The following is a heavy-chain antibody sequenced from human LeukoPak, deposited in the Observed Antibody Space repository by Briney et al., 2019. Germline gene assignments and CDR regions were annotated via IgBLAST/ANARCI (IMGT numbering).Heavy chain of an antibody. CDR3: ARGESSGYPFDY. D-gene: IGHD3-22*01. CDR2: INHSGST. CDR1: GGSFSGYY. V-gene: IGHV4-34*01. Sequence: SETLSLTCAVYGGSFSGYYWSWIRQPPGKGLEWIGEINHSGSTNYNPSLKSRVTISVDTSKNQFSLKLSSVTAADTAVYYCARGESSGYPFDYGGREPLVTVSS. J-gene: IGHJ4*02.